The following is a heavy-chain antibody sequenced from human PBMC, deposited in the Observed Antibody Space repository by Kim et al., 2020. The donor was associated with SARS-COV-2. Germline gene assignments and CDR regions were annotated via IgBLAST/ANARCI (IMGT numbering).Heavy chain of an antibody. Sequence: GGSLRLSCAASGFTFSSYTMNWVRQAPGKGLEWVSSISSSSSYIYYADSLKGRFTISRDTANNSLYLQMNRLSAEDTALYYCARDSDSSGYADSWGQGT. V-gene: IGHV3-21*01. CDR2: ISSSSSYI. D-gene: IGHD3-22*01. CDR1: GFTFSSYT. J-gene: IGHJ4*02. CDR3: ARDSDSSGYADS.